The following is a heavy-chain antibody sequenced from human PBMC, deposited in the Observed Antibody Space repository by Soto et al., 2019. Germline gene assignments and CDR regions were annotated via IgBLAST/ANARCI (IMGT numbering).Heavy chain of an antibody. D-gene: IGHD3-3*01. CDR2: IIPIFGTA. J-gene: IGHJ4*02. CDR1: GGTFSSYA. V-gene: IGHV1-69*12. CDR3: ARVRVRFLEWLGSEG. Sequence: QVQLVQSGAEVKKPGSSVKVSCKASGGTFSSYAISWVRQAPGQGLEWMGGIIPIFGTANYEQKFQGRVTITAEASTRTAYMALSSLRSEDTAVYYCARVRVRFLEWLGSEGWCQGTLVTVSS.